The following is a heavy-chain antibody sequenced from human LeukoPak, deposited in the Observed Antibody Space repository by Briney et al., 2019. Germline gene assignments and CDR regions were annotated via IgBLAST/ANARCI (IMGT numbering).Heavy chain of an antibody. Sequence: SGPTLVHPAQTLTLTCTFSGFSLSTRGMCVSWIRQPPGKALEWLSRVDWDDDKYYSTSLKTRLTISKDTSKSQVVLTMTNMDPVDTATYYCVRSYYYDSSGYFFDYWGQGTLVTVSS. CDR2: VDWDDDK. V-gene: IGHV2-70*11. D-gene: IGHD3-22*01. CDR1: GFSLSTRGMC. J-gene: IGHJ4*02. CDR3: VRSYYYDSSGYFFDY.